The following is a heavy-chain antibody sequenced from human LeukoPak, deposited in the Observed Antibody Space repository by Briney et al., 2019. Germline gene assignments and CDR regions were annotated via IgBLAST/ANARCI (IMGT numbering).Heavy chain of an antibody. CDR1: GFTFSSYS. CDR2: ISSSSSYI. CDR3: ARDGWGNYYDSSGYSR. Sequence: PGGSLRLSCAASGFTFSSYSMNWVRQAPGKGLEWVSSISSSSSYIYYADSVKGRFTISRDNAKNSLYLQMNSPRAEDTAVYYCARDGWGNYYDSSGYSRWGQGTLVTVSS. J-gene: IGHJ4*02. V-gene: IGHV3-21*01. D-gene: IGHD3-22*01.